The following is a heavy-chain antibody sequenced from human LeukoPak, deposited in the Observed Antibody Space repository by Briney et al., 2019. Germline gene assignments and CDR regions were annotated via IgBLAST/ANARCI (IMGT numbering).Heavy chain of an antibody. CDR3: ARGRGADYGGNSGYFDY. Sequence: GGSLRLSCAASGFTFSGFGMHWVRQAPGKGLEWVAVIWYDGSNKYYADSVKGRFTISRDNPKDTLYVQMNSLRAEDTAVYYCARGRGADYGGNSGYFDYWGQGTLVTVSS. V-gene: IGHV3-33*01. CDR2: IWYDGSNK. CDR1: GFTFSGFG. D-gene: IGHD4-23*01. J-gene: IGHJ4*02.